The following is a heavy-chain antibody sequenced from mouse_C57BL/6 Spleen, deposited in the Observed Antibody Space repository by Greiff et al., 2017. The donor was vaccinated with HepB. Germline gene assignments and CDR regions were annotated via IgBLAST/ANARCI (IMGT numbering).Heavy chain of an antibody. CDR1: GYTFTSYD. Sequence: QVQLQQSGPELVKPGASVKLSCKASGYTFTSYDINWVKQRPGPGLEWIGWLYPRDGITKSNEKFKGKATLTVDTSSSTAYMELHSLTSADSAVYFCGRYSNYAMDYWGQGTSVTVSS. V-gene: IGHV1-85*01. D-gene: IGHD2-5*01. J-gene: IGHJ4*01. CDR2: LYPRDGIT. CDR3: GRYSNYAMDY.